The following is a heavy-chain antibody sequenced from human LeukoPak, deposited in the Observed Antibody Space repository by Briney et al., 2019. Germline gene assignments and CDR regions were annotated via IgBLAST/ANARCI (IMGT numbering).Heavy chain of an antibody. V-gene: IGHV3-30*02. D-gene: IGHD6-19*01. CDR1: GFTFSSYG. J-gene: IGHJ4*02. CDR2: IRYDGSNK. Sequence: SGGSLRLSCAASGFTFSSYGMHWVRQAPGKGLEWVAFIRYDGSNKYYADSVKGRFTISRDNSKNTLYLQMNSLKTEDTAVYYCTTVNSGWYVESIFYWGQGTLVTVSS. CDR3: TTVNSGWYVESIFY.